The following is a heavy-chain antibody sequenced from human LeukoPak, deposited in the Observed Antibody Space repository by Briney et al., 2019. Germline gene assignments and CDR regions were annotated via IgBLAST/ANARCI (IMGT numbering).Heavy chain of an antibody. CDR2: IRYDGSNK. J-gene: IGHJ4*02. D-gene: IGHD2-2*01. V-gene: IGHV3-30*02. Sequence: GGSLRLSCAASGFTFSSYGMHWVRQAPGKALEWVAFIRYDGSNKYYADSVKGRFTISRDNSKNTLYLQMNSLRAEDTAVYYCAKDQAVPAAWGYFDYWGQGTLVTVSP. CDR3: AKDQAVPAAWGYFDY. CDR1: GFTFSSYG.